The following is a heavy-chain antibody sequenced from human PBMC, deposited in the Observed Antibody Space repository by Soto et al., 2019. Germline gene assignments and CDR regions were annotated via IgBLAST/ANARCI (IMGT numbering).Heavy chain of an antibody. V-gene: IGHV3-15*07. CDR1: GLTFSNAW. J-gene: IGHJ4*02. CDR2: IKSQSDGGTT. Sequence: EVQLVESGGGLVKPGGSLRLSCAASGLTFSNAWMNWVRQAPGKGLEWVGRIKSQSDGGTTDYAAPVKGRFIVSRDDSKHTLYLQMSSLKSEDTAVYYCATAPGYWGSAPLDYWGQGTLVTVSS. D-gene: IGHD7-27*01. CDR3: ATAPGYWGSAPLDY.